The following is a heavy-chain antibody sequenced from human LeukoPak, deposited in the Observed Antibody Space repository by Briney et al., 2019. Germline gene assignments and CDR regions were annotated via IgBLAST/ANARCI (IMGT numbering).Heavy chain of an antibody. V-gene: IGHV1-8*01. CDR1: GYTFTTYD. CDR3: AREGGGGYCSGGSCYKLNNWFDP. J-gene: IGHJ5*02. D-gene: IGHD2-15*01. Sequence: ASVKVSCKASGYTFTTYDINWVRQATGQGLEWMGWMNPNSGNTGYAQKLQGRVTMTTDTSTSTAYMELRSLRSDDTAVYYCAREGGGGYCSGGSCYKLNNWFDPWGQGTLVTVSS. CDR2: MNPNSGNT.